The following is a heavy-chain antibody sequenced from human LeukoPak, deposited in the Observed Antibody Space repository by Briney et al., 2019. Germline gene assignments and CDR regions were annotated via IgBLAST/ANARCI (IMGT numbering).Heavy chain of an antibody. D-gene: IGHD2-15*01. Sequence: GGSLRLSCAASGFTFSDYYMSWIRQAPGKGLEWVSYISSSGSTIYYADSVKGRFTISRDNAKNSLYLQMNSLRAEDTAVYYCARAFDIVVVVAATSAFDYWGQGTLVTVPS. CDR2: ISSSGSTI. CDR1: GFTFSDYY. J-gene: IGHJ4*02. CDR3: ARAFDIVVVVAATSAFDY. V-gene: IGHV3-11*01.